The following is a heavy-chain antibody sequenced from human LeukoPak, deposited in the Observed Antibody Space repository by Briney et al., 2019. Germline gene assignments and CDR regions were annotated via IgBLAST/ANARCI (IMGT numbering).Heavy chain of an antibody. CDR3: ARGKWLWFDY. CDR2: IYYSGST. D-gene: IGHD3-22*01. Sequence: SETLSLTCTVSGGSISSYYWSWIWQPPGKGLEWIGYIYYSGSTNYNPSLKSRVTISVDTSKNQFSLKLSSVTAADTAVYYCARGKWLWFDYWGQGTLVTVSS. J-gene: IGHJ4*02. CDR1: GGSISSYY. V-gene: IGHV4-59*08.